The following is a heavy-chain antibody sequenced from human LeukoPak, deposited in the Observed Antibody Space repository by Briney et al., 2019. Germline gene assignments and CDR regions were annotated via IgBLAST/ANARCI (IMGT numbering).Heavy chain of an antibody. CDR3: ARDTGTHYYDSSGYYGSDAFDI. V-gene: IGHV4-38-2*02. J-gene: IGHJ3*02. D-gene: IGHD3-22*01. CDR2: IYHSGST. Sequence: SETPSLTCTVSGGSISSYYWGWIRQPPGKGLEWIGSIYHSGSTYYNPSLKSRVTISVDTSKNQFSLKLSSVTAADTAVYYCARDTGTHYYDSSGYYGSDAFDIWGQGTMVTVSS. CDR1: GGSISSYY.